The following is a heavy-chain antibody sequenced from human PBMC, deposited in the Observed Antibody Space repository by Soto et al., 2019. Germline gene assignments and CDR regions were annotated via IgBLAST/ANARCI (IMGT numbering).Heavy chain of an antibody. CDR1: GFPFSSSG. D-gene: IGHD1-26*01. J-gene: IGHJ6*02. Sequence: PGGSLSLSCAASGFPFSSSGMHWVRQAPGKGLEWVAVIWYDGTNEYYADSVKGRFTISRDNSKNTLYLQMNSLRAKDTAVYYCVRVWGQYYPGYGMDVWGQGTTVTVSS. CDR2: IWYDGTNE. CDR3: VRVWGQYYPGYGMDV. V-gene: IGHV3-33*01.